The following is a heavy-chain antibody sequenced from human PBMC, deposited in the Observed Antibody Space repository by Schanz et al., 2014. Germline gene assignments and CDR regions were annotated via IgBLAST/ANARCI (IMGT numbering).Heavy chain of an antibody. V-gene: IGHV3-48*04. CDR1: GFTFSTYS. CDR3: AKGQLLSYYFDY. D-gene: IGHD2-21*01. J-gene: IGHJ4*02. CDR2: IDGRGITT. Sequence: EVQLVESGGGLVQPGGSLRLSCAASGFTFSTYSMNWVRQAPGKGLEWVAIIDGRGITTFYADSVKGRFTISRDNAKNSLYLQMTGLRAEDTAVYYCAKGQLLSYYFDYWGQGTLVTVSS.